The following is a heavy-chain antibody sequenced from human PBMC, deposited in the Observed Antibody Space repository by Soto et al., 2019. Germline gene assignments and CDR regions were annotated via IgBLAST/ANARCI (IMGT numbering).Heavy chain of an antibody. V-gene: IGHV3-30*18. D-gene: IGHD3-3*01. J-gene: IGHJ4*02. CDR3: AKGWSGDGYNGVGY. CDR2: ISYDGSNK. CDR1: GFTFSSYG. Sequence: PGGSLRLSCAASGFTFSSYGMHWVRQAPGKGLEWVAVISYDGSNKYYADSVKGRFTISRDNSKNTLYLQMNRLRAEDTAVYYCAKGWSGDGYNGVGYWGQGTLVTVSS.